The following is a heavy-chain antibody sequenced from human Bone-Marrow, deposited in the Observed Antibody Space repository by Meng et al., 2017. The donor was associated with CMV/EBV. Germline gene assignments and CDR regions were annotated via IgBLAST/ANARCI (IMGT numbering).Heavy chain of an antibody. CDR2: ISSSSSTI. CDR1: GFTFSSYS. V-gene: IGHV3-48*04. CDR3: ARGAFTIFGVALRSYYYYYYGMDV. D-gene: IGHD3-3*01. Sequence: GGSLRLSCAASGFTFSSYSMNWVRQAPGKGLEWVSYISSSSSTIYYADSVKGRFTISRDNAKNSLYLQMNSLRAEDTAVYYCARGAFTIFGVALRSYYYYYYGMDVWGQGTTVTVSS. J-gene: IGHJ6*02.